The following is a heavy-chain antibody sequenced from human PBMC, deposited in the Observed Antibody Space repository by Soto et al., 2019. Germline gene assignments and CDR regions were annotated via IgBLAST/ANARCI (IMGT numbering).Heavy chain of an antibody. D-gene: IGHD1-26*01. J-gene: IGHJ6*02. CDR1: GFTFSTYA. V-gene: IGHV3-23*01. CDR3: ARVXLGASTFTDFYYYGMDV. CDR2: ISGSGGGT. Sequence: GGSLRLSCEASGFTFSTYAVTWVRQAPGKGLEWVSAISGSGGGTYYADSVKGRFSISRDNSKNTLYLQMNSLRAEDTAVYYCARVXLGASTFTDFYYYGMDVWGQGTTVTVSS.